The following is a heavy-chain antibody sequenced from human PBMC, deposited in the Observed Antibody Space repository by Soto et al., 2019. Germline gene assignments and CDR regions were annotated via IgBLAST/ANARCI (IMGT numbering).Heavy chain of an antibody. CDR1: GGTFSGSG. CDR3: ARGGNIVATMSVLEI. CDR2: IRPIIGFT. Sequence: QVQLVQSGAEVKKPGSSVKVSCKASGGTFSGSGFSWVRQAPGQGLEWMGGIRPIIGFTNYEEKFQSRVTITADESRSTACLELRNLISEDTAVYSCARGGNIVATMSVLEIWRQGTMVIVSS. J-gene: IGHJ3*02. V-gene: IGHV1-69*01. D-gene: IGHD3-22*01.